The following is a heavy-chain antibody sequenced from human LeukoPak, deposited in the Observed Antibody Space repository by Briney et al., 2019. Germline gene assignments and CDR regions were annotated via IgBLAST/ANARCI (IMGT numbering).Heavy chain of an antibody. D-gene: IGHD3-22*01. CDR2: IYYSGST. J-gene: IGHJ3*02. Sequence: SETLSLTCTVSGGSISSYYWSWIRQPPGKGLEWIGYIYYSGSTNYNPSLKSRVTISVDTSKNQFSLKLSSVTAADTAVYYCARAAGYYDSSGTRADAFDIWGQGTMVTVSS. V-gene: IGHV4-59*01. CDR3: ARAAGYYDSSGTRADAFDI. CDR1: GGSISSYY.